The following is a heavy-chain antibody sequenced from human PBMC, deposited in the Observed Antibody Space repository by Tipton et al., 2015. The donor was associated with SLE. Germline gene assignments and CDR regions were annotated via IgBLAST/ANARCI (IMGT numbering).Heavy chain of an antibody. D-gene: IGHD2-21*02. J-gene: IGHJ4*02. V-gene: IGHV3-20*04. Sequence: SLRLSCAASGFTFDDYAMNWVRQGPGKGLEWVSSINWNGRFIGYADSVKGRFNIARDNSKNTLYLQMNSLRAEDTAVFYCARGPIVVVTSIRPFDYWGQGTLVTVSS. CDR2: INWNGRFI. CDR3: ARGPIVVVTSIRPFDY. CDR1: GFTFDDYA.